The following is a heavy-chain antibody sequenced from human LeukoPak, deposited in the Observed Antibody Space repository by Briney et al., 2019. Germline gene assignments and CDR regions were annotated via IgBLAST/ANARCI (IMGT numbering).Heavy chain of an antibody. V-gene: IGHV4-59*01. CDR3: ARDLYGSGPFDI. CDR1: GGSISSYY. Sequence: SETLSLTCTVSGGSISSYYWSWIRQPPGKGLEWIGDIHYSGTTTYNPSLKSRVTMSVDTSKNQFSLRLRSVTAADTDVFYCARDLYGSGPFDIWGQGTMLTVSS. CDR2: IHYSGTT. D-gene: IGHD3-10*01. J-gene: IGHJ3*02.